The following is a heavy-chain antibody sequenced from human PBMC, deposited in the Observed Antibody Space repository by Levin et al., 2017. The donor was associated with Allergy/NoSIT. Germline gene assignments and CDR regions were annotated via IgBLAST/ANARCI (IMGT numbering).Heavy chain of an antibody. J-gene: IGHJ4*02. CDR1: GGSISSYY. CDR2: IYYSGST. V-gene: IGHV4-59*01. Sequence: SQTLSLTCTVSGGSISSYYWSWIRQPPGKGLEWIGYIYYSGSTNYNPSLKSRVTISVDTSKNQFSLKLSSVTAADTAVYYCARGGSSGWYGEYYFDYWGQGTLVTVSS. CDR3: ARGGSSGWYGEYYFDY. D-gene: IGHD6-19*01.